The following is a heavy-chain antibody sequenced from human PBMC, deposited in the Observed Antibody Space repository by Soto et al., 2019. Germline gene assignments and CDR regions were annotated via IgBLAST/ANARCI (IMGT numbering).Heavy chain of an antibody. CDR1: GGTFSSYA. Sequence: QVQLVQSGAEVKKPGSSVKVSCKASGGTFSSYAISWVRQAPGQGLEWMGGIIPIFGTANYAQKFQGRVTITADKSTSTAYMELSSLRSEDTAVYYCARGRYCSSISCYYYGMDVWGQGTTVTVS. V-gene: IGHV1-69*06. D-gene: IGHD2-2*01. CDR3: ARGRYCSSISCYYYGMDV. CDR2: IIPIFGTA. J-gene: IGHJ6*02.